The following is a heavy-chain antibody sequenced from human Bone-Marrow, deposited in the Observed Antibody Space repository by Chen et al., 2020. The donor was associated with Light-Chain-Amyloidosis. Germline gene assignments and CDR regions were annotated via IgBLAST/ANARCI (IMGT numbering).Heavy chain of an antibody. D-gene: IGHD2-8*01. CDR3: ANTGCAVNPYFYYYYMDF. CDR2: VRGSSGST. Sequence: EVQLLESGGGLVQPGGARRLYCAASGFTFSSYDMRGVRQDPGKGLEWVSTVRGSSGSTSSADSVTGRFTISRDNSNNTLYLPMNSLRAEDTAVYYCANTGCAVNPYFYYYYMDFWGRGTTVTVSS. CDR1: GFTFSSYD. J-gene: IGHJ6*03. V-gene: IGHV3-23*01.